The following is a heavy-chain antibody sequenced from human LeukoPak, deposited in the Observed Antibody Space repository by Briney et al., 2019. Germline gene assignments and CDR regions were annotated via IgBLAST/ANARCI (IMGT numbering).Heavy chain of an antibody. V-gene: IGHV3-23*01. J-gene: IGHJ4*02. Sequence: SXXXFXXXAVSWSRQAPGKGLEWVSAISDSGDNTLYAGSVKGRFTISRDXXKNTLYMQMNRLRSEDTGVYYCXXXXXXXXSGSCLFDYWGQGTLVTVSS. D-gene: IGHD3-10*01. CDR3: XXXXXXXXSGSCLFDY. CDR1: XXXFXXXA. CDR2: ISDSGDNT.